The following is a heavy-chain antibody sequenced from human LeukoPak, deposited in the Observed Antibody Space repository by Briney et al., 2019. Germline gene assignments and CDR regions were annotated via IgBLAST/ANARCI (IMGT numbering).Heavy chain of an antibody. V-gene: IGHV3-43*02. CDR2: ISGDGGST. Sequence: GGSLRLSCAAPGFMFHDYAIHWVRQAPGKGLEWVSLISGDGGSTFYADSVKGRFTISRDNSKNSLHLQMNSLRGDDTALYYCARESESSGWYDYWGQGTLVTVSS. CDR1: GFMFHDYA. CDR3: ARESESSGWYDY. J-gene: IGHJ4*02. D-gene: IGHD6-19*01.